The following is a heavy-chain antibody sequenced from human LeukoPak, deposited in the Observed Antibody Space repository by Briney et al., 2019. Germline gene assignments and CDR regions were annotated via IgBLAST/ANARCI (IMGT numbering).Heavy chain of an antibody. V-gene: IGHV3-74*01. CDR2: INSDGSST. Sequence: PGGSLRLSCAASGFTFSNYAMTWVRQAPGKGLVWVSRINSDGSSTSYADSVKGRFTISRDNAKNTLYLQMNSLRAEDTAVYYCARVLEDYGDYGVDYWGQGTLVTVSS. CDR3: ARVLEDYGDYGVDY. J-gene: IGHJ4*02. D-gene: IGHD4-17*01. CDR1: GFTFSNYA.